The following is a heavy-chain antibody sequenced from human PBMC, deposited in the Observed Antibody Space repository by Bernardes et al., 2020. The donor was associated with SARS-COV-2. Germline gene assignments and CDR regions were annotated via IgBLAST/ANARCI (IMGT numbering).Heavy chain of an antibody. CDR3: AKGDYYGSGRNLWGVDY. Sequence: GGSLRLSCAASGFTFSSYGMHWVRQAPGKGLEWVAVISYDGSNKYYADSVKGRFTISRDNSKNTLYLQMNSLRAEDTAVYYCAKGDYYGSGRNLWGVDYWGQGTLVTVSS. D-gene: IGHD3-10*01. J-gene: IGHJ4*02. CDR1: GFTFSSYG. CDR2: ISYDGSNK. V-gene: IGHV3-30*18.